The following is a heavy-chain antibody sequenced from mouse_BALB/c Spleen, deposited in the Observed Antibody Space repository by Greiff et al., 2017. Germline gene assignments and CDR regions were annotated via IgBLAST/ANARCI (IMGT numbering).Heavy chain of an antibody. CDR3: ARDDYDYAMDY. Sequence: LVESGGGLVQPGGSRKLSCAASGFTFSSFGMHWIRQAPEKGLEWVAYISSGSSTIYYADTVKGRFTISRDNPKNTLFLQMTSLRSEDTAMYYCARDDYDYAMDYWGQGTSVTVSS. CDR1: GFTFSSFG. V-gene: IGHV5-17*02. J-gene: IGHJ4*01. CDR2: ISSGSSTI. D-gene: IGHD2-4*01.